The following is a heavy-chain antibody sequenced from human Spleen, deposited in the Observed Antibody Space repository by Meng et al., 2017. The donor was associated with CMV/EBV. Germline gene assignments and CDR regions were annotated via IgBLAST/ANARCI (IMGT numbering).Heavy chain of an antibody. CDR1: GFIFSTSG. J-gene: IGHJ6*02. CDR2: IRYDGSDE. D-gene: IGHD2-2*01. V-gene: IGHV3-30*02. Sequence: GESLKISCAASGFIFSTSGMHWVRQAPGKGLEWVAFIRYDGSDEYYADSVKGRFTISRDNSKNTVYLQMNSLRAEDTAVYYCARDGSRTSPSDYYGMDVWGQGTTVTVSS. CDR3: ARDGSRTSPSDYYGMDV.